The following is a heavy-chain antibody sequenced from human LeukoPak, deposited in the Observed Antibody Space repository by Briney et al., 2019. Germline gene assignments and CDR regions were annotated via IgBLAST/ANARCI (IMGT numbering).Heavy chain of an antibody. Sequence: PSETLSLTCAVFGDSFSGYFLTWIRQPPGKGLEWIGEIHPSGSTNYNPSLKSRVTISLDTSKNQFSLKLSSVTAADTVVYYCARGRDEYKGGNYWGQGTLVTVSS. V-gene: IGHV4-34*01. CDR2: IHPSGST. CDR1: GDSFSGYF. CDR3: ARGRDEYKGGNY. D-gene: IGHD5-24*01. J-gene: IGHJ4*02.